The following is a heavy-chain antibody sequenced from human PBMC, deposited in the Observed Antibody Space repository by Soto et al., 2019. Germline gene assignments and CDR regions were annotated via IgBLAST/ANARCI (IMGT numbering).Heavy chain of an antibody. J-gene: IGHJ4*02. CDR3: ARDSSGSCIDY. CDR1: GGSISSYY. D-gene: IGHD3-22*01. Sequence: SETLSLTCTVSGGSISSYYWSWIRQPPGKGLEWIGYIYYSGSTNYNPSLKSRVTISVDTSKNQFSLKLSSVTAADTAVYYCARDSSGSCIDYWGQGTLVTVSS. V-gene: IGHV4-59*12. CDR2: IYYSGST.